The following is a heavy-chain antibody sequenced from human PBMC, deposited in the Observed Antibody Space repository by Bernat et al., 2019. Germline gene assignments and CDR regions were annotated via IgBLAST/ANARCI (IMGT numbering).Heavy chain of an antibody. CDR3: ARVNVAARPHSFGY. J-gene: IGHJ4*02. D-gene: IGHD6-6*01. CDR1: GYTFTSYA. Sequence: QVQLVQSGAEVKKPGASVKVSCKASGYTFTSYAMHWVRQAPGQRLEWMGWINAGNGNTKYSQKFQGRVTITRDTSASTAYMELNSLRSEDTAVYYCARVNVAARPHSFGYWGQGTLVTVSS. V-gene: IGHV1-3*01. CDR2: INAGNGNT.